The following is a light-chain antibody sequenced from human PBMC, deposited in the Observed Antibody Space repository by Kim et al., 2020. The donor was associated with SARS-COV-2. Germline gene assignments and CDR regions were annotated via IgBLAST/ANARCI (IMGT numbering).Light chain of an antibody. V-gene: IGLV2-23*03. CDR3: CSYAGSSTFV. Sequence: GQSITISGTGTSSDDASYNLVSWYQQPPGKAPKLMIYEGFKRPSGVSNRFAGSKSGNTASLTISGLQAEDEADYFCCSYAGSSTFVFGGGTKLTVL. CDR1: SSDDASYNL. J-gene: IGLJ3*02. CDR2: EGF.